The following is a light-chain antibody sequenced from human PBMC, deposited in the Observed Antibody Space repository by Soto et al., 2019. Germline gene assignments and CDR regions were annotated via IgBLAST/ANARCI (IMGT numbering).Light chain of an antibody. V-gene: IGLV2-23*01. J-gene: IGLJ2*01. CDR3: SSFAGSGTLVV. Sequence: QSVLTQPASVSGSPGQSITISCTGTKTDIGNYNLVSWYQRHPDKAPKLIIYEDTKRPSGISNRFSASKSGTTASLTLSGLQAEDEADYHCSSFAGSGTLVVFGGGTKLTVL. CDR2: EDT. CDR1: KTDIGNYNL.